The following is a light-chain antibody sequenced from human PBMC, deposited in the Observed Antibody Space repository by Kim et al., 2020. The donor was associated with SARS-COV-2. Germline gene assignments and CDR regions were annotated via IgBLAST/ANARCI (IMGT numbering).Light chain of an antibody. J-gene: IGKJ5*01. Sequence: SPGASATLPCRASQSVSSYVAWYQQKPGQAPRLLIYDASNRATGIPARFSGSGSGTDFTLTISSLEPEDFAVYYCQQRSNWPVITFGQGTRLEIK. CDR2: DAS. V-gene: IGKV3-11*01. CDR3: QQRSNWPVIT. CDR1: QSVSSY.